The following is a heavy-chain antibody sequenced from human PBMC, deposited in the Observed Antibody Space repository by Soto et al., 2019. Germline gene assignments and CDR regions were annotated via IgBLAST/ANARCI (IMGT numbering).Heavy chain of an antibody. Sequence: PGGSLRLSCAASGFTFSSYWMSWVRQAPGKGLEWVASIKQDGSEKYYVDSVKGRFTISRDNAKNSLYLQMNSLRAEETAVYYCARDSPESYSSSWAYDYWGQGTLVTVSS. CDR2: IKQDGSEK. CDR1: GFTFSSYW. D-gene: IGHD6-13*01. J-gene: IGHJ4*02. V-gene: IGHV3-7*01. CDR3: ARDSPESYSSSWAYDY.